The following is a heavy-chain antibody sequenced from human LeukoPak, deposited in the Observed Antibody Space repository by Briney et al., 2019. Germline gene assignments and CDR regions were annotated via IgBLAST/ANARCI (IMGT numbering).Heavy chain of an antibody. J-gene: IGHJ5*02. V-gene: IGHV4-59*06. CDR2: IYYSGST. Sequence: SETLSLTCTVSGGSISSYYWSWIRQHPGKGLEWIGYIYYSGSTYYNPSLKSRVTISVDTSKNQFSLKLSSVTAADTAVYYCARADYSNYHWFDPWGQGTLVTVSS. D-gene: IGHD4-11*01. CDR3: ARADYSNYHWFDP. CDR1: GGSISSYY.